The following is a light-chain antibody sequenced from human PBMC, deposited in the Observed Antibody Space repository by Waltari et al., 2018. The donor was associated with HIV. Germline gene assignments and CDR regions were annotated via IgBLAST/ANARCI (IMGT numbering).Light chain of an antibody. CDR2: AAS. CDR3: LQDDSFPLT. J-gene: IGKJ3*01. Sequence: AIQMTQSPPSLSASVGDRVTSTCRASQNIRRELGWYQQKPGKAPKLLIYAASTLQTGVSSRFRGGGSGTEFTLTINGLQSEDSATYYCLQDDSFPLTFGPGTKVDLK. V-gene: IGKV1-6*01. CDR1: QNIRRE.